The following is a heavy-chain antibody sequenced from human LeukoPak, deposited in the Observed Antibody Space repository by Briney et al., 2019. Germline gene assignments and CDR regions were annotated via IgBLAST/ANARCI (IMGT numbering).Heavy chain of an antibody. J-gene: IGHJ4*02. Sequence: GGSLRLSCAASGSTFSSYAMSWVRQAPGKGLEWVSAISGSGGSTYYADSVKGRFTISRDNSKNTLYLQMNSLRAEGTAVYYCAKVGLKYYDSSGSIDYWGQGTLVTVSS. CDR1: GSTFSSYA. CDR2: ISGSGGST. V-gene: IGHV3-23*01. CDR3: AKVGLKYYDSSGSIDY. D-gene: IGHD3-22*01.